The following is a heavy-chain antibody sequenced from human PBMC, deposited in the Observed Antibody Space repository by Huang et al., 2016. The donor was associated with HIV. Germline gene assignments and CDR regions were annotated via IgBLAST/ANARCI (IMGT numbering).Heavy chain of an antibody. D-gene: IGHD4-17*01. CDR3: ARSAYGDLDY. Sequence: QVHLVQSGAEVKKPGASVKVSCKASGYTFTNYDINWVRQAPGRGLEWMGWMNPNTGNTGFAQSFQGRVTMTRKTSRTTAYMELTSLTSEDTAVYYCARSAYGDLDYWGLGTLVIVSS. J-gene: IGHJ4*02. V-gene: IGHV1-8*02. CDR2: MNPNTGNT. CDR1: GYTFTNYD.